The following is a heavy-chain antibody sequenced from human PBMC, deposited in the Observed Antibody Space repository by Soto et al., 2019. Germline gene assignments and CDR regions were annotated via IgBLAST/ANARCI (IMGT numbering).Heavy chain of an antibody. Sequence: GASVKVSCKASGYTFTGYYMHWVRQAPGQGLEWMGWINPNSGGTNYAQKFQGWVTMTRDTSISTAYMELSRLRSDDTAVYYCARARRSLYGDYYYYGMDVWGQGTTVTVSS. D-gene: IGHD3-3*01. CDR2: INPNSGGT. V-gene: IGHV1-2*04. CDR3: ARARRSLYGDYYYYGMDV. CDR1: GYTFTGYY. J-gene: IGHJ6*02.